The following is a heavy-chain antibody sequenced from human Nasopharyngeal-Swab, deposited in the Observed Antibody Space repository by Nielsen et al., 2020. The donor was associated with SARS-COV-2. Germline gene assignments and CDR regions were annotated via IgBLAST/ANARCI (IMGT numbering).Heavy chain of an antibody. D-gene: IGHD4-17*01. V-gene: IGHV1-69*10. Sequence: SVQVSCKGSGGSFSKYAIIRVRQAPAQGLEWMGGIIVNLGMTKYAQKFKDSVIINADESTGTAYMELSSLRSEDTAVDYCATWGIGYGENAHATFDSWGQGTQVTVSS. CDR3: ATWGIGYGENAHATFDS. CDR2: IIVNLGMT. CDR1: GGSFSKYA. J-gene: IGHJ4*02.